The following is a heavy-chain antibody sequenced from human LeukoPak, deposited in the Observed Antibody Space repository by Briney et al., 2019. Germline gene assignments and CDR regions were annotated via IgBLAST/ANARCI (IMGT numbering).Heavy chain of an antibody. CDR2: MYYSGST. J-gene: IGHJ4*02. CDR3: ARRLYSNYWATFDY. V-gene: IGHV4-39*01. CDR1: GGSMSSSSHY. D-gene: IGHD4-11*01. Sequence: PSETLSLTCTVSGGSMSSSSHYWGWIRQPPGKGLEWIGSMYYSGSTYYNPSLKSRVTISVDTSKNQFSLKLSSVTAADTAVYYCARRLYSNYWATFDYWGQGTLVTVSS.